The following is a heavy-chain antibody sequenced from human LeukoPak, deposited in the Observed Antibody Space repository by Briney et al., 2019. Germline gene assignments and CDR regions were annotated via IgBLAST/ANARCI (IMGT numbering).Heavy chain of an antibody. J-gene: IGHJ4*02. V-gene: IGHV1-2*02. D-gene: IGHD3-22*01. CDR2: INPNSGGT. CDR3: ARDLGYYYDSSGRSGDY. CDR1: GYTFTGYY. Sequence: ASVKVSYKASGYTFTGYYMHWVRQAPGQGLEWMGWINPNSGGTNYAQKFQGRVTMTRDTSISTAYMELSRLRSDDTAVYYCARDLGYYYDSSGRSGDYWGQGTLVTVSS.